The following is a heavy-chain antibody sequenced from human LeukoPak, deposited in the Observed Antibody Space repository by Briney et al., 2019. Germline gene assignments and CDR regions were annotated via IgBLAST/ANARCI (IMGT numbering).Heavy chain of an antibody. V-gene: IGHV3-23*01. J-gene: IGHJ3*01. Sequence: PGGSLRLSCAASGFTFSSYAMSWVRQAPGKGLEWVSAITGTGGSTYYVASVKGRFTVSRDNSRNTLYLQMSSLRAEDSAMYYCAKVRDTRDWYKDAFDVWGQGTRVTASS. CDR2: ITGTGGST. D-gene: IGHD6-19*01. CDR1: GFTFSSYA. CDR3: AKVRDTRDWYKDAFDV.